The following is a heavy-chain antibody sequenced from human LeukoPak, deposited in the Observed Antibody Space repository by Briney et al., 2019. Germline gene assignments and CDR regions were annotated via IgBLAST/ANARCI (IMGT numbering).Heavy chain of an antibody. CDR2: IPSGGGT. J-gene: IGHJ4*02. CDR3: ARSGSSWYFPFDY. Sequence: GGTLRLSCAASGFTFSTYGMSWVRQAPGKGLQWVSTIPSGGGTYYADSVKGRFTISRDNSKNTLYLQMNSLRAEDTAVYYCARSGSSWYFPFDYWGQGTLVTVSS. D-gene: IGHD6-13*01. CDR1: GFTFSTYG. V-gene: IGHV3-23*01.